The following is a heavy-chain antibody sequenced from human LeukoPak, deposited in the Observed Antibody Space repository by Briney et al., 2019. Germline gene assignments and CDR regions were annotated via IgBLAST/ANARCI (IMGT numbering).Heavy chain of an antibody. V-gene: IGHV3-30-3*01. CDR2: ISYDGSNK. Sequence: GRPLRLSCAASGFTFSSYAMHWVRQAPGKGLEWVAVISYDGSNKYYADSVKGRFTISRDNSKNTLYLQMNSLRAEDTAVYYCARDRGRYCSSTSCSEHWGQGTLVTVSS. J-gene: IGHJ1*01. CDR3: ARDRGRYCSSTSCSEH. D-gene: IGHD2-2*01. CDR1: GFTFSSYA.